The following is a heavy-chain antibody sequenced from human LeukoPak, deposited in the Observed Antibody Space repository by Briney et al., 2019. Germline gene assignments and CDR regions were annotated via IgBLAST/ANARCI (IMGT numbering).Heavy chain of an antibody. D-gene: IGHD3-16*01. Sequence: GGSLRLSCVASGFTFDDYAMHWVRQAPGKGLEWVSGISWNSGSIGYADSVKGRFTISRDNAKNSLYLQMNSLRAEDTALYYCAKEDRRGRHFDYWGQGTLVTVSS. J-gene: IGHJ4*02. CDR2: ISWNSGSI. CDR1: GFTFDDYA. CDR3: AKEDRRGRHFDY. V-gene: IGHV3-9*01.